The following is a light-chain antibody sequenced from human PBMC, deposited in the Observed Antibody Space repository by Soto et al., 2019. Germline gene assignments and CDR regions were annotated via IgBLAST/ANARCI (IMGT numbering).Light chain of an antibody. J-gene: IGLJ3*02. V-gene: IGLV7-46*01. CDR1: TGVVTSSHY. CDR2: DTN. Sequence: QAVVTQEPSLTVSPGETVTLTCASSTGVVTSSHYPYWFQQKPGQAPRALIYDTNNKHSWTPARFSGSLLGDKAALTLSGARPEDEADYYCLLVYGPTWVFGGWTQVTVL. CDR3: LLVYGPTWV.